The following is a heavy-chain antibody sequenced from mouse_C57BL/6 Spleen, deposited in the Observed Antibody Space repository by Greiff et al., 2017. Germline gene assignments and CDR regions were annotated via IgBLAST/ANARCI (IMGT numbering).Heavy chain of an antibody. CDR2: IYPGDGDT. V-gene: IGHV1-82*01. CDR1: GYAFSSSW. CDR3: ARGDWDDY. D-gene: IGHD4-1*01. Sequence: QVQLQQSGPELVKPGASVKISCKASGYAFSSSWMTWVKQRPGKGLEWIGRIYPGDGDTNYNGKFKGKATLTADKSSSTAYMQLSSLTSEDSAVYFCARGDWDDYWGQGTTLTVSS. J-gene: IGHJ2*01.